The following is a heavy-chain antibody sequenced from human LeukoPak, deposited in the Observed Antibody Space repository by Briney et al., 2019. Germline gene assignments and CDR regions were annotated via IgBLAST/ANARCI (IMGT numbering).Heavy chain of an antibody. CDR1: GYTFTHYV. Sequence: EASVKVSCKPSGYTFTHYVISWVRQDPAQGLEWIGRISPYNGNTKYAQKLQCRITMTRHMSTTTDYMELSSLRSDDTAVYYCARDNSVGDVAWWFDPWGEGTLVTVSS. CDR3: ARDNSVGDVAWWFDP. D-gene: IGHD1-26*01. V-gene: IGHV1-18*01. CDR2: ISPYNGNT. J-gene: IGHJ5*02.